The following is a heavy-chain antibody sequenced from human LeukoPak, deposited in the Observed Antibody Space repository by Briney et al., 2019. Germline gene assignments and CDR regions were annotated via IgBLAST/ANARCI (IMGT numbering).Heavy chain of an antibody. J-gene: IGHJ4*02. CDR3: ARHEDPRGTPFDY. V-gene: IGHV4-39*01. D-gene: IGHD3-10*01. CDR2: IYYSGST. Sequence: SETLSLTCTVSGGSISSSSYYWSWIRQPPGKGLEWIGSIYYSGSTYYNPSLKSRVTISVDTSKNQFSLKLSSVTAADTAVYYCARHEDPRGTPFDYWGQGTLVTVSS. CDR1: GGSISSSSYY.